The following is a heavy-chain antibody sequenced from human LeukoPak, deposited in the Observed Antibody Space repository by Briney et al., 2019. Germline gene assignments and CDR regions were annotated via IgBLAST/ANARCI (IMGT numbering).Heavy chain of an antibody. D-gene: IGHD4-23*01. CDR1: GFTFSSYS. CDR2: ISSSSSTI. V-gene: IGHV3-48*01. Sequence: GRSLRLSCAASGFTFSSYSMNWVRQAPGKGLEWVSYISSSSSTIYYADSVKGRFTISRDNAKNSLYLQMNSLRAEDTAVYYCARGSTVVTPFRGLRYYFDYWGQGTLVTVSS. CDR3: ARGSTVVTPFRGLRYYFDY. J-gene: IGHJ4*02.